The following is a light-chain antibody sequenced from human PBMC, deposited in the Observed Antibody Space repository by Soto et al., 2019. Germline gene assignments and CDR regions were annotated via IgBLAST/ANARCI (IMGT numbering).Light chain of an antibody. CDR3: QQYNDWPLT. CDR2: DAS. J-gene: IGKJ4*01. V-gene: IGKV3-15*01. Sequence: ERVMTQYPATLSVSPGERATLSCRASQSVSSDLAWYQQKPDQAPRLLIYDASTRATGIPARFSGSGSGTAFTLTISSLQPEDFALYYYQQYNDWPLTFGGGTKVEIK. CDR1: QSVSSD.